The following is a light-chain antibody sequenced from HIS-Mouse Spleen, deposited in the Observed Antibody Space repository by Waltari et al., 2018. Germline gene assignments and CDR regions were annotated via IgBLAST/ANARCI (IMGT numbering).Light chain of an antibody. Sequence: SYELTQPPSVSVSPGQTARITCSGDALPKQYAYWYQQKPGQAPVLVIYKDSERPSGSPERFSGSSSGTTVTLTISGVQAEDEADYYGQSADSSGTGWVFGGGTKLTVL. V-gene: IGLV3-25*03. CDR2: KDS. CDR1: ALPKQY. J-gene: IGLJ3*02. CDR3: QSADSSGTGWV.